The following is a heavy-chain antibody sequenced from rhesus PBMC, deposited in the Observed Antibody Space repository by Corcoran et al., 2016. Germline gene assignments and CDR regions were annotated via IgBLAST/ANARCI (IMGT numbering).Heavy chain of an antibody. CDR1: GFTFSDYY. D-gene: IGHD2-39*02. CDR2: ISSAISYI. Sequence: EVQLVESGGGLVQPGGSLRLSCAASGFTFSDYYMSWVRQAPGKGLDWVSSISSAISYIYYAASVKGRFTISRDNAKNSLSLQMNSLNTEDTAVYYCTRGGYCSGGVCYRYYFDYWGQGVLVTVSS. CDR3: TRGGYCSGGVCYRYYFDY. J-gene: IGHJ4*01. V-gene: IGHV3S16*01.